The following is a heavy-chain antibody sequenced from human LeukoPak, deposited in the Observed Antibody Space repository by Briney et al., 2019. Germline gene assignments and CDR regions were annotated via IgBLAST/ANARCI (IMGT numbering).Heavy chain of an antibody. D-gene: IGHD3-9*01. J-gene: IGHJ4*02. CDR2: IDPSDSYT. Sequence: GESLRISCKGSGYSFTSYWINWVRQMPGKGLEWMGRIDPSDSYTNYSPSFQGHVTISADKSIYTAYLQWSSLKASDTAMYYCARQSLGIISSQNIVPFDYWGQGTLVTVSS. CDR3: ARQSLGIISSQNIVPFDY. CDR1: GYSFTSYW. V-gene: IGHV5-10-1*01.